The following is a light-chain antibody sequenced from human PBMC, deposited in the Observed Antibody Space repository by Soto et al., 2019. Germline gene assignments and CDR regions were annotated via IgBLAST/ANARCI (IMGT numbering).Light chain of an antibody. CDR2: AGS. V-gene: IGKV1-6*01. J-gene: IGKJ2*03. CDR3: LQDYNYQYR. CDR1: QGIRND. Sequence: AIQMTQSPSSLSASVGYRVTITCRASQGIRNDLGWYQQKPGKAPKLLIYAGSSLHSGVPSRFSRSGSGTDFTLTNSSVHPGDFATYYCLQDYNYQYRFGQGTELEIK.